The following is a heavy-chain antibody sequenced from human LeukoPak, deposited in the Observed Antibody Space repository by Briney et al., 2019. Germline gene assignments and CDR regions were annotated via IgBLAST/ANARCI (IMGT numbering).Heavy chain of an antibody. CDR3: ARAPRTTVTTWYDAFDI. CDR1: GGSIGSYY. D-gene: IGHD4-4*01. V-gene: IGHV4-59*01. Sequence: PSETLSLTCTVSGGSIGSYYWSWIRQPPGKGLEWIGYIYYSGSTNYNPSLKSRVTISVDTSKNQFSLKLSSVTAADTAVYYCARAPRTTVTTWYDAFDIWGQGTMVTVSS. CDR2: IYYSGST. J-gene: IGHJ3*02.